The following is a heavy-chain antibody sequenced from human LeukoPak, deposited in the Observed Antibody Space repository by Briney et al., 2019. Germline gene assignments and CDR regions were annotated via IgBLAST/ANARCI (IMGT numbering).Heavy chain of an antibody. CDR2: IKTETEGGTT. J-gene: IGHJ4*02. D-gene: IGHD3-3*01. CDR3: TKASFGVFMNYFDY. V-gene: IGHV3-15*01. Sequence: MAGGSLRLSCAASGFTLSNAWMSWVRQAPGKGLEWVGRIKTETEGGTTEYAAPVKGRFTISRDDSKNTLYLQMNSLKTEDTAVYYCTKASFGVFMNYFDYWGQGALVTVSS. CDR1: GFTLSNAW.